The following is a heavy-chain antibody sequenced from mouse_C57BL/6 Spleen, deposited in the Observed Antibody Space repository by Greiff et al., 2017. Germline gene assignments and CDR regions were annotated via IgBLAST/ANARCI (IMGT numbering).Heavy chain of an antibody. CDR3: ARQGGYDNYAMDY. V-gene: IGHV5-12*01. CDR2: ISNGGGST. D-gene: IGHD2-2*01. CDR1: GFTFSDYY. Sequence: EVHLVESGGGLVQPGGSLKLSCAASGFTFSDYYMYWVRQTPEKRLEWVAYISNGGGSTYYPDTVKGRFTIYRDNAKNTLYRQMSRLKSEDTAMYYCARQGGYDNYAMDYWGQGTSVTVSS. J-gene: IGHJ4*01.